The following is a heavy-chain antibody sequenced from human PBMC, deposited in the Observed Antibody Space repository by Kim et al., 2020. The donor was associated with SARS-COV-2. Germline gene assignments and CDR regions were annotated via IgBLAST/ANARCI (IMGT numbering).Heavy chain of an antibody. Sequence: YNAQSVKARFTISRDNAKNTLYLQMKSPRAEDTAVYYGARGDFWSGYPGYWGQGTLVTVSS. J-gene: IGHJ4*02. CDR3: ARGDFWSGYPGY. D-gene: IGHD3-3*01. V-gene: IGHV3-48*03.